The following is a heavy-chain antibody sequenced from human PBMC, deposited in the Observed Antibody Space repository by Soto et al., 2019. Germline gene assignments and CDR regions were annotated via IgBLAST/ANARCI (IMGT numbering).Heavy chain of an antibody. CDR3: ARDGKEQWLGPFDY. V-gene: IGHV1-3*01. J-gene: IGHJ4*02. Sequence: ASVKVSCKASGYTFTIYAMHWVRQAPGQRLEWMGWINAGNGNTKYSQKFQGRVTITRDTSASTAYMELSSLRSEDTAVYYCARDGKEQWLGPFDYWGQGTLVTVSS. D-gene: IGHD6-19*01. CDR1: GYTFTIYA. CDR2: INAGNGNT.